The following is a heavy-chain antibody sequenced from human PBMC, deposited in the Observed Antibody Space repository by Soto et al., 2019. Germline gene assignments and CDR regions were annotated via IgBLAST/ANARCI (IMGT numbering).Heavy chain of an antibody. V-gene: IGHV3-15*01. D-gene: IGHD3-22*01. CDR2: IKSKTDGGTT. CDR3: TVLLYYYDSSGYWDRDAFDT. CDR1: GFTFSNAW. Sequence: GGSLRLSCAASGFTFSNAWMSWVRQAPGKGLEWVGRIKSKTDGGTTDYAAPVKGRFTISRDDSKNTLYLQMNSLKTEDTAVYYCTVLLYYYDSSGYWDRDAFDTWGRGAMVTVSS. J-gene: IGHJ3*02.